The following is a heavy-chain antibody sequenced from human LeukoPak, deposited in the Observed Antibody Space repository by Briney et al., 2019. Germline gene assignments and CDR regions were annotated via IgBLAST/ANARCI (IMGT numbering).Heavy chain of an antibody. CDR2: FDPEDGET. J-gene: IGHJ4*02. D-gene: IGHD3-10*01. V-gene: IGHV1-24*01. CDR3: AVYGSGSYSLDY. CDR1: GYTLTELS. Sequence: ASVKVSCKVSGYTLTELSMHWVRQAPGKGLEWMGGFDPEDGETIYAQKFQGRVTMTEGTSTDTAYMELSSLRSEDTAVYYCAVYGSGSYSLDYWGQGTLVTVSS.